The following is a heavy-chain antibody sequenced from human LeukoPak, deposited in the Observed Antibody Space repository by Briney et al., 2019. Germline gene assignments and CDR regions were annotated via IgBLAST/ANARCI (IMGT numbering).Heavy chain of an antibody. Sequence: DPSETLSLTCTVSGGSISSGGYSWSWIRQAPGKGLEWIGYIYYSGSTNYNPSLKSRVTISVDTSKNQFSLKLSSVTAADTAVYYCARAREGSYAFDIWGQGTMVTVSS. CDR3: ARAREGSYAFDI. J-gene: IGHJ3*02. CDR2: IYYSGST. CDR1: GGSISSGGYS. V-gene: IGHV4-61*08.